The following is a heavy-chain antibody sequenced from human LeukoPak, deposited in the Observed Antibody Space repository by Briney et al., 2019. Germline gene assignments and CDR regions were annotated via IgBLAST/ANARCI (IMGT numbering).Heavy chain of an antibody. CDR2: ISGSGGST. D-gene: IGHD3-9*01. CDR3: AKDHDILTGYPYYFDY. CDR1: GFTFSSYA. Sequence: GGSLRLSCAASGFTFSSYAMSWVRQAPGKGLEWVSAISGSGGSTYYADSVKGRFTISGDNSKNTLYLQMNSLRAEDTAVYYCAKDHDILTGYPYYFDYWGQGTLVTVSS. J-gene: IGHJ4*02. V-gene: IGHV3-23*01.